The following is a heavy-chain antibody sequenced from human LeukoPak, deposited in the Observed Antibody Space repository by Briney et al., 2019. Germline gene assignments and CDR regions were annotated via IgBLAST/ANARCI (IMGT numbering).Heavy chain of an antibody. J-gene: IGHJ4*02. CDR2: ISSSGSTI. CDR1: GFTFSDYY. CDR3: ARDLQQLVPFDY. D-gene: IGHD6-13*01. V-gene: IGHV3-11*01. Sequence: GGSLRLSCAASGFTFSDYYMSWIRLAPGKGLEWVSYISSSGSTIYYADSVKGRFTISRDNAKNSLYLQMNSLRAEDTAVYYCARDLQQLVPFDYWGQGTLVTVSS.